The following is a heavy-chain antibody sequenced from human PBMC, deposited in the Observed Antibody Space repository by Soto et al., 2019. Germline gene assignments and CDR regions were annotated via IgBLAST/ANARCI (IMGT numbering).Heavy chain of an antibody. Sequence: QVQLVESGGGVVQPGRSLRLSCAASGFTFSSYGMHWVRQAPGKGLEWVAVISYDGSNKYYADSVKGRFTISRDNSKNTLYLQMNSLRAEDTAVYYCAKGGRNYDLWTRLPSYWGQGTLVTVSS. V-gene: IGHV3-30*18. CDR1: GFTFSSYG. CDR2: ISYDGSNK. D-gene: IGHD3-3*01. J-gene: IGHJ4*02. CDR3: AKGGRNYDLWTRLPSY.